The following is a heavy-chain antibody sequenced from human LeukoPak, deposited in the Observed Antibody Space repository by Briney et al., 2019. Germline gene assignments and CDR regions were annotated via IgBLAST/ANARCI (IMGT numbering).Heavy chain of an antibody. Sequence: ASVKVSCKASGCTFTGYYMHWVRQAPGQGLEWMGWINPNSGGTNYAQKFQGRVTMTRDTSISTAYMELSRLRSDDTAVYYCARVGTHYYYYMDVWGKGTTVTVSS. CDR3: ARVGTHYYYYMDV. D-gene: IGHD1-1*01. V-gene: IGHV1-2*02. CDR2: INPNSGGT. J-gene: IGHJ6*03. CDR1: GCTFTGYY.